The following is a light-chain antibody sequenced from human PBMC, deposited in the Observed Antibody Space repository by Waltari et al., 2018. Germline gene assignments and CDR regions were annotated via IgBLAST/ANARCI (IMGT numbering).Light chain of an antibody. CDR2: TAS. CDR1: QGISSS. Sequence: DIQMTQSPSSLSASVGDRVTITCRASQGISSSVAWYQQKAGEAPNLLLYTASRLDSGVPSRFSGSGSETDYTLTISNLQPEDFATYYCQQYYIFPFTFGGGTKVVI. J-gene: IGKJ4*01. V-gene: IGKV1-NL1*01. CDR3: QQYYIFPFT.